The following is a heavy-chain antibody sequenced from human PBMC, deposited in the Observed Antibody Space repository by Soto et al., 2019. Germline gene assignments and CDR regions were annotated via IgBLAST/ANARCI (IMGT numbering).Heavy chain of an antibody. CDR3: ANEFGWGSYHNAPHLDY. D-gene: IGHD3-10*01. V-gene: IGHV3-21*04. J-gene: IGHJ4*02. CDR1: GFIFGTYN. CDR2: ITSSGAYI. Sequence: GGSLRLSCVASGFIFGTYNFNWVRQAPGKGLEWVSSITSSGAYIYYADSVKGRFTISRDNSKDTVYLQMNNLRAEDTAVYDCANEFGWGSYHNAPHLDYWGQGALVTVSS.